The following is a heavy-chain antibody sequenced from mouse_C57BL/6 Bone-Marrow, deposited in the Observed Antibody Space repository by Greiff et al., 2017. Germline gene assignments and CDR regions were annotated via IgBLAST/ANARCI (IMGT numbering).Heavy chain of an antibody. V-gene: IGHV1-19*01. D-gene: IGHD1-1*01. J-gene: IGHJ3*01. CDR2: INPYNGGT. CDR3: ARRASSYGSSPSFAY. Sequence: VQLQQSGPVLVKPGASVKMSCKASGYTFTDYYMNWVKQSHGKSLEWIGVINPYNGGTSYNQKFKGKATLTVDKSSSTAYMELNSLTSEDSAVYDCARRASSYGSSPSFAYWGQGTLVTVSA. CDR1: GYTFTDYY.